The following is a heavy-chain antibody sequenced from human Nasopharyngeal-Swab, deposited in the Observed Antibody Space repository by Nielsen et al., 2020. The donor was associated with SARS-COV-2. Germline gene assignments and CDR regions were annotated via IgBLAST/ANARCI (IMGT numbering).Heavy chain of an antibody. D-gene: IGHD3-3*01. J-gene: IGHJ6*03. Sequence: GGSLRLSCAASGFTFSSYWMSWVRQAPGKGLEWVANIKQDGSEKYYVDSVKGRFTISRDNAKNSLYLQMSSLRAEDTAVYYCARDVRIFGVVIITYYYYYYMDVWGKGTTVTVSS. CDR2: IKQDGSEK. V-gene: IGHV3-7*01. CDR3: ARDVRIFGVVIITYYYYYYMDV. CDR1: GFTFSSYW.